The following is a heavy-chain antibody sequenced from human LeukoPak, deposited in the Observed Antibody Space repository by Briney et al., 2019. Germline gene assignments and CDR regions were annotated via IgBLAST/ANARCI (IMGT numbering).Heavy chain of an antibody. CDR3: AREYCGGDCYPPGWFDP. D-gene: IGHD2-21*02. CDR2: IIPILGIA. Sequence: GSSVKVSCKASGGTFSSYTISWVRQAPGQGLEWMGRIIPILGIANYAQKFQGRVTITADKSTSTAYMELSSLRSEDTAVYYSAREYCGGDCYPPGWFDPWGQGTLVTVSS. J-gene: IGHJ5*02. CDR1: GGTFSSYT. V-gene: IGHV1-69*04.